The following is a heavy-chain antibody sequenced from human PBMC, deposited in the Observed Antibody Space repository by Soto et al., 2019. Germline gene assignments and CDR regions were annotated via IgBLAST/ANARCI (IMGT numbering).Heavy chain of an antibody. CDR3: ARHYYGSGSYYSGYYGMDV. V-gene: IGHV5-51*01. Sequence: GESLKISCKGSGYSFTSYWIGWVRQMPGKGLEWMGIIYPGDSDTRYSPSFQGQVTISADKSISTAYLQWSSLKASDTAMYYCARHYYGSGSYYSGYYGMDVWGQGTTVTVSS. J-gene: IGHJ6*02. CDR2: IYPGDSDT. D-gene: IGHD3-10*01. CDR1: GYSFTSYW.